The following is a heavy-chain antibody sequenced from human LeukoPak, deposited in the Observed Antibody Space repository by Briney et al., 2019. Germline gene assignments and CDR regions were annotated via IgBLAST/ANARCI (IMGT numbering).Heavy chain of an antibody. CDR3: ARDRIEGCSGGSCYASIYYYYMDV. D-gene: IGHD2-15*01. J-gene: IGHJ6*03. CDR1: GGSISSYY. V-gene: IGHV4-4*07. CDR2: MYTSEST. Sequence: SETLSLTCTVSGGSISSYYWSWIRQPAGKGLEWIGRMYTSESTNYNPSLKSRVTMSVDTSKNQFFLKLNSVTAADTAVYYCARDRIEGCSGGSCYASIYYYYMDVWGKGTPVTVSS.